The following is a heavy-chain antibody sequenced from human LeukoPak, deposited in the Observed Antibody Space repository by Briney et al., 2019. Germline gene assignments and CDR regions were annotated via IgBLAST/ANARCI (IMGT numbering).Heavy chain of an antibody. Sequence: PGGSLRLSCIGTGFPFSSDAMVWVRQAPGKGLEWVSGISGSGGSTYYADSVKGRFTISRDNSKNTLYLQMNSLRVEDTAVYYCAKDRCRRWVQVANWGQGTLVTVSS. V-gene: IGHV3-23*01. CDR1: GFPFSSDA. CDR3: AKDRCRRWVQVAN. J-gene: IGHJ4*02. D-gene: IGHD2-15*01. CDR2: ISGSGGST.